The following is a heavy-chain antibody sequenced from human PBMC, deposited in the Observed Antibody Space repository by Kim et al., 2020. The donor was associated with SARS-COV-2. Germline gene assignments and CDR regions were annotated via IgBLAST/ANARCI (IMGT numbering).Heavy chain of an antibody. D-gene: IGHD3-10*01. J-gene: IGHJ4*02. Sequence: KFQGRVTMTRDTSTSTVYMELSSLRSEDTAVYYCARDSLRITMVRGVITNWGQGTLVTVSS. V-gene: IGHV1-46*01. CDR3: ARDSLRITMVRGVITN.